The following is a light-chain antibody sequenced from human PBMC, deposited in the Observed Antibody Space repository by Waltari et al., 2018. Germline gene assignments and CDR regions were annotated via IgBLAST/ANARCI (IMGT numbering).Light chain of an antibody. CDR3: ATWDDRLTGVV. J-gene: IGLJ2*01. V-gene: IGLV1-44*01. CDR1: NSNIGSNV. CDR2: SNT. Sequence: QSALTQPPSVSGTPGQTVTIFCSGGNSNIGSNVVNWYQRVPGTAPKLLIYSNTYRPSGVPDRFSGSKSGTSASLAISGLQSDDEGDYYCATWDDRLTGVVFGGGTQVTVL.